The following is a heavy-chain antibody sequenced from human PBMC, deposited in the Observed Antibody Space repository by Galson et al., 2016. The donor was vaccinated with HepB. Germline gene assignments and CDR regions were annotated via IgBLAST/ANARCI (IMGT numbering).Heavy chain of an antibody. D-gene: IGHD2/OR15-2a*01. CDR1: GASVRSGSHY. CDR2: ISYSGNT. Sequence: ETLSLTCTVSGASVRSGSHYWSWIRQPPGKGLEWIAYISYSGNTNSNPSLKSRVALSIDRSKSQFSLKLSSVTAADTALYYCARSSGNIEYHRIVWGQGTLVTVSS. V-gene: IGHV4-61*01. CDR3: ARSSGNIEYHRIV. J-gene: IGHJ4*02.